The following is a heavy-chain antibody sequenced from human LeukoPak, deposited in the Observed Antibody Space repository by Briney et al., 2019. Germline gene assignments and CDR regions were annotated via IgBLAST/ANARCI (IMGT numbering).Heavy chain of an antibody. CDR2: ISFDGTNK. CDR3: ARDGGRATIVRGIIIMSVGDF. Sequence: PGGSPRLSCAASGFAFSNYGMHWVRQAPGQRLEWVAVISFDGTNKYYADSLKGRFTISRDNSKNTVYLQMNSLRPEDTAVYYCARDGGRATIVRGIIIMSVGDFWGQGALVTVST. J-gene: IGHJ4*02. CDR1: GFAFSNYG. V-gene: IGHV3-30*03. D-gene: IGHD3-10*01.